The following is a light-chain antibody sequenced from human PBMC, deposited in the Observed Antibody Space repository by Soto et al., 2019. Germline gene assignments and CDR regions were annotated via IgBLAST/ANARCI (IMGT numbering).Light chain of an antibody. Sequence: QSLLTKPASVSGCPGQAITISCAGTGSDVGAYNLVSWYQQHPGKAPKLMIYDVSNRPSGVSNRFSGSKSGNTASLTISGLQAEDEADYYCSSYTSSTPYVFGTGTKVTXL. CDR2: DVS. CDR1: GSDVGAYNL. V-gene: IGLV2-14*01. CDR3: SSYTSSTPYV. J-gene: IGLJ1*01.